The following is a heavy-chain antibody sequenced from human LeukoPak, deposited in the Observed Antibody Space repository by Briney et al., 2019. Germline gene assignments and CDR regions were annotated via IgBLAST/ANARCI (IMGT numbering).Heavy chain of an antibody. CDR2: IYYSGST. J-gene: IGHJ5*02. V-gene: IGHV4-39*07. CDR1: GGSISSSSYY. D-gene: IGHD3-10*01. CDR3: AKADLPVRSPYNWFDP. Sequence: PSETLSLTCTVSGGSISSSSYYWGWIRQPPGKGLEWIGSIYYSGSTNYNPSLKSRVTMSVDTSKNQFSLKLNSVTAADTAVYFCAKADLPVRSPYNWFDPWGQGTLVTVSS.